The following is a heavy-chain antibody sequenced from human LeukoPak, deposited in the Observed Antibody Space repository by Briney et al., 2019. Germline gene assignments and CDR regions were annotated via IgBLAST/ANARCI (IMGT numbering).Heavy chain of an antibody. D-gene: IGHD1-26*01. CDR2: ISGGGGST. CDR1: EFTFTSYS. Sequence: GGSLRLSCAASEFTFTSYSMNWVRQAPGKGLEWVSTISGGGGSTYYADSVKGRFTISRDNSKNTLYLQVNSLRAEDTAVYYCAKGGKWDVTPFDYWGQGTLVTVSS. CDR3: AKGGKWDVTPFDY. J-gene: IGHJ4*02. V-gene: IGHV3-23*01.